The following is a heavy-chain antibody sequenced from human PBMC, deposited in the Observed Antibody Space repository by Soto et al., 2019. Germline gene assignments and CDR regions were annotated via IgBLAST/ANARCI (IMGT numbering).Heavy chain of an antibody. Sequence: GGSLRLSCAASGFTFSDYPIHWIRQAPGKGLEWVAVISYDGANEQYAGSVKGRFNISRDSSKNTLYLQMNSLRVEDTAVYYCARRPAAGTGNYFGHWGHGTLVTVSS. CDR2: ISYDGANE. CDR3: ARRPAAGTGNYFGH. CDR1: GFTFSDYP. D-gene: IGHD6-13*01. J-gene: IGHJ4*01. V-gene: IGHV3-30-3*01.